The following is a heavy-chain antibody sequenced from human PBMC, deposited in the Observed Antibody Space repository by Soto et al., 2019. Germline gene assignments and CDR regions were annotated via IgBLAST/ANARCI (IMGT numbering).Heavy chain of an antibody. CDR1: GFTFSSYA. V-gene: IGHV3-74*01. Sequence: SVGPRRLSCAASGFTFSSYAMSWVRQAPGKGLVWVSRINSDGSSTSYADSVKGRFTISRDNAKNTLYLQMNSLRAEDTAVYYCARSGSYRFDYWGQGTLVTVSA. CDR3: ARSGSYRFDY. D-gene: IGHD1-26*01. CDR2: INSDGSST. J-gene: IGHJ4*02.